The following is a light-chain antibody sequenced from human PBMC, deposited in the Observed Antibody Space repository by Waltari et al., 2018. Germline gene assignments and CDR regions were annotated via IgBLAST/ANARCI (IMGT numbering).Light chain of an antibody. CDR1: ASNIGNNV. CDR2: RSD. J-gene: IGLJ3*02. CDR3: AAWDDSLNGRWV. Sequence: QSVLTQPPSASGTPGQGVTISCSGGASNIGNNVVNWYQQVPGKAPKLLIYRSDRRPAGVPDRCSGSNSGTSASLAISGLQSEDEADYYCAAWDDSLNGRWVFGGGTKVTVL. V-gene: IGLV1-44*01.